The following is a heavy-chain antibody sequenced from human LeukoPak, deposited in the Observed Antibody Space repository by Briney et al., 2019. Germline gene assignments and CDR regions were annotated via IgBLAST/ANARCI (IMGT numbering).Heavy chain of an antibody. CDR1: GGSISSSSYY. D-gene: IGHD2-8*01. Sequence: SETLSLTCTVSGGSISSSSYYWGWIRQPPGQGLEWIGSIYYSSSTYYNPSLKSRVTISVDTSKNQFSLKLSSVTAADTAVYYCARGGWQEWSNRFDPWGQGTRVTVSS. V-gene: IGHV4-39*01. CDR2: IYYSSST. J-gene: IGHJ5*02. CDR3: ARGGWQEWSNRFDP.